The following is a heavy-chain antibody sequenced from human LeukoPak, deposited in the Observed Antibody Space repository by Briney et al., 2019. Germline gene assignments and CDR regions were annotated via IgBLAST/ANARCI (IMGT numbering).Heavy chain of an antibody. CDR3: AKGQYYYGSGREWIFDY. CDR1: GFTFSSYG. V-gene: IGHV3-23*01. J-gene: IGHJ4*02. Sequence: SGGSLRLSCAASGFTFSSYGMSWVRQAPGKGLEWVSAISGSGGSTYYADSVKGRFTISRDNSKNTLYLQMNSLRAEDTAVYYCAKGQYYYGSGREWIFDYWGQGTLVTVSS. D-gene: IGHD3-10*01. CDR2: ISGSGGST.